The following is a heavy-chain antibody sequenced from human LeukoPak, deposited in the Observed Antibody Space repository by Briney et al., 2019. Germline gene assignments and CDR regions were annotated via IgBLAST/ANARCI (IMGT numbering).Heavy chain of an antibody. CDR3: TRPTVTGQTGFDP. D-gene: IGHD4-11*01. CDR2: IRSKANSYAT. J-gene: IGHJ5*02. Sequence: GGSLRLSCAASGFTFSGSAMHWVRQASGKGLEWVGRIRSKANSYATVYAASVKGRFTISRDDSKNTAYLQMNSLKTEDTVVYYCTRPTVTGQTGFDPWGQGTLVTVSS. CDR1: GFTFSGSA. V-gene: IGHV3-73*01.